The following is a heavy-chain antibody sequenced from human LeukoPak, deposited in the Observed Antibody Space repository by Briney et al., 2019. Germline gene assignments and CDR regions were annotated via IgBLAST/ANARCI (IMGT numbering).Heavy chain of an antibody. CDR3: ARDPEYSDR. D-gene: IGHD4-17*01. J-gene: IGHJ4*02. Sequence: GGSLRLSCVGSGFIFGDFYMNWIRQAPGKGLEWMSFITSSGDSIYYADSVKGRFTVFRDNAKNSLYLEMKSLRAEDTAVYFCARDPEYSDRWGQGTLVTVSS. CDR2: ITSSGDSI. CDR1: GFIFGDFY. V-gene: IGHV3-11*01.